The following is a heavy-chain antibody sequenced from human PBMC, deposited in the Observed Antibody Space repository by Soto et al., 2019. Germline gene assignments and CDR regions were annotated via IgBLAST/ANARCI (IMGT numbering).Heavy chain of an antibody. CDR2: IYFSGTT. D-gene: IGHD1-7*01. Sequence: SETLSLSCTVSGGSISSTSYYWGWVRQPPGKGLEWIGSIYFSGTTYYTPSLKSRVTISIDTSRNQFSLGLSSVTAGDTAFYYCATTSTAERTRDWNYPWGQGTRVTVSA. CDR3: ATTSTAERTRDWNYP. CDR1: GGSISSTSYY. V-gene: IGHV4-39*01. J-gene: IGHJ5*02.